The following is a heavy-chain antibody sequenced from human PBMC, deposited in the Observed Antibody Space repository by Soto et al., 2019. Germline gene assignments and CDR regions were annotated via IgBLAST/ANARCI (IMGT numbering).Heavy chain of an antibody. Sequence: QVQLVESGGGVVQPGRSLRLSCAASGFTFSSYAMHWVRQAPGKGLEWVAVISYDGSNKYYADSVKGRFTISRDNSKNTLYLQMNSLRAEDTAVYYCAREVARGGTIFGVVITDYYYYYYGMDVWGQGTTVTVSS. CDR1: GFTFSSYA. V-gene: IGHV3-30-3*01. CDR3: AREVARGGTIFGVVITDYYYYYYGMDV. D-gene: IGHD3-3*01. CDR2: ISYDGSNK. J-gene: IGHJ6*02.